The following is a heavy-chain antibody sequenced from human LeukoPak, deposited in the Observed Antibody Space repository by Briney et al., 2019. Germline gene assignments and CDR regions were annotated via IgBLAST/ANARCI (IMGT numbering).Heavy chain of an antibody. CDR2: IYYSGST. V-gene: IGHV4-59*08. CDR1: DGSISNYN. D-gene: IGHD6-19*01. Sequence: SETLSLTCTVSDGSISNYNWSWIRQPPGKGLEWIGYIYYSGSTNYNPSLKSRVTTSVDTSKNQFSLKLSSVTAADTAVYYCARNAAVATSRSWFDPWGQGTLVTVSS. CDR3: ARNAAVATSRSWFDP. J-gene: IGHJ5*02.